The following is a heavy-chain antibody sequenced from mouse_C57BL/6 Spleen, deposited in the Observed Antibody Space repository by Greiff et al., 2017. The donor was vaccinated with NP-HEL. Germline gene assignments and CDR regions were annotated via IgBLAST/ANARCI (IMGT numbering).Heavy chain of an antibody. CDR2: IDPSDSYT. Sequence: QVQLKQPGAELVMPGASVKLSCKASGYTFTSYWMHWVKQRPGQGLEWIGEIDPSDSYTNYTQKFKGKSTLTVDKSSSTAYMQLSSLTSEDSAVYYCGRGGVWVRRGDYAMDYWGQGTSVTVSS. CDR1: GYTFTSYW. V-gene: IGHV1-69*01. D-gene: IGHD2-14*01. J-gene: IGHJ4*01. CDR3: GRGGVWVRRGDYAMDY.